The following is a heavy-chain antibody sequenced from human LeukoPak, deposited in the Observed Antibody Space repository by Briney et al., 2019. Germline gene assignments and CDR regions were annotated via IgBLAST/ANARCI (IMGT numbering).Heavy chain of an antibody. Sequence: GASLKVSCKSSGYTFSSYYIYWVRQAPGQGLEWMGWISAYNGNTNYAQKLQGRVTMTTDTSTSTAYMELRVLRSDDTAVYYCARDSCSSTSCYGYYDYVWGSYRYTFDYWGQGTLVTVSS. D-gene: IGHD3-16*02. V-gene: IGHV1-18*04. CDR3: ARDSCSSTSCYGYYDYVWGSYRYTFDY. CDR2: ISAYNGNT. J-gene: IGHJ4*02. CDR1: GYTFSSYY.